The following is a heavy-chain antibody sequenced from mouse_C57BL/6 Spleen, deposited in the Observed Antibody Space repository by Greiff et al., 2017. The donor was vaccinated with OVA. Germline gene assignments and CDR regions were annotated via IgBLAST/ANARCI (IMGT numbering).Heavy chain of an antibody. CDR1: GFTFTAYY. J-gene: IGHJ2*01. CDR3: ARGKLDFDY. Sequence: EVQLVESGGGLVQPGGSLSLSCAASGFTFTAYYMSWVRQPPGKALEWLGFIRNKANGYTTEYSASVKGRFTISRDNSQSILYLQMNALRAEDSATYYCARGKLDFDYWGQGTTLTVSS. V-gene: IGHV7-3*01. CDR2: IRNKANGYTT.